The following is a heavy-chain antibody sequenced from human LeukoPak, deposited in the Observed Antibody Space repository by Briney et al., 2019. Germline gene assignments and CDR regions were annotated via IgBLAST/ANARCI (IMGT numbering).Heavy chain of an antibody. CDR2: ISAYNGNT. V-gene: IGHV1-18*01. D-gene: IGHD3-3*01. CDR1: GYTFTSYG. J-gene: IGHJ5*02. CDR3: ARESLSEYYDFWSGYLSFNWFDP. Sequence: ASVKVSCKASGYTFTSYGISWVRQAPGQGLEWMGWISAYNGNTNYAQKLRGRVTMTTDTSTSTAYMELRSLRSDDTAVYYCARESLSEYYDFWSGYLSFNWFDPWGQGTLVTVSS.